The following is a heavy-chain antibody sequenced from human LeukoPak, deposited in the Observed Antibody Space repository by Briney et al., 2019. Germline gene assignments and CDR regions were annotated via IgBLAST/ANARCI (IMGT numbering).Heavy chain of an antibody. J-gene: IGHJ4*02. V-gene: IGHV1-8*03. CDR2: INPNSGNR. D-gene: IGHD2-15*01. CDR1: GGTFSSYA. CDR3: ARVDGSPDY. Sequence: ASVKVSCKASGGTFSSYAISWVRQAPGQGLEWMGRINPNSGNRGYAQKFQGRVTITRDTSISTAYMELSSLRSEDTAVYYCARVDGSPDYWGQGTLVTVSS.